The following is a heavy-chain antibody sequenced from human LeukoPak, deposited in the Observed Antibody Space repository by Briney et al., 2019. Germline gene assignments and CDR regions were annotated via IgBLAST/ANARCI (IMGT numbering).Heavy chain of an antibody. Sequence: PGGSLRLSCAASGFTFSSYEMNWVRQAPGKGLVWVSRVNPDGSSTYYADSVKGRFTVSRDNAKNTFYLQMNSLRAEDTAVYYCAKYYGSGTYALDHWGQGILVSVSS. J-gene: IGHJ4*02. V-gene: IGHV3-74*01. D-gene: IGHD3-10*01. CDR2: VNPDGSST. CDR3: AKYYGSGTYALDH. CDR1: GFTFSSYE.